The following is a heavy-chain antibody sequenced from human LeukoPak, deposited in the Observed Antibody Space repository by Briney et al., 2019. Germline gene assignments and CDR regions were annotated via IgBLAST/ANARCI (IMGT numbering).Heavy chain of an antibody. CDR1: GYSFTSYW. D-gene: IGHD2-2*02. J-gene: IGHJ3*02. Sequence: GESLKISCKGSGYSFTSYWIGWVRQMPGKGLEWMGIIYPGDSDTRYSPSFQGQVTISADKSISTAYLQWSSLKASDTAMYYCARHRYCSSTSCYIVGAFDIWGQGTMVTASS. CDR3: ARHRYCSSTSCYIVGAFDI. CDR2: IYPGDSDT. V-gene: IGHV5-51*01.